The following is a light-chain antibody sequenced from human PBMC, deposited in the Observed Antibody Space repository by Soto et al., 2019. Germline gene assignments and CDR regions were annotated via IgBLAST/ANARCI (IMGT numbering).Light chain of an antibody. Sequence: DIQMTQSPSSLSASVGDRVTITCRASQSISSYLNWYQQKPGKAPKLLIYAASSLQSGVPSRFSGSGSGTDFTLNIISLQPEDFATYYCQQSYSTPPFTFGPGTKVDIK. CDR3: QQSYSTPPFT. J-gene: IGKJ3*01. CDR1: QSISSY. V-gene: IGKV1-39*01. CDR2: AAS.